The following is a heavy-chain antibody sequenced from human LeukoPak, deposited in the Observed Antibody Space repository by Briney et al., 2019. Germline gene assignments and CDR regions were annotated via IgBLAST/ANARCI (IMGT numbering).Heavy chain of an antibody. D-gene: IGHD3-10*01. CDR1: SDSIPSPY. CDR3: AGHFTVGGNYYFGH. J-gene: IGHJ4*02. V-gene: IGHV4-59*08. CDR2: ISHTGST. Sequence: PSETLSLTCTVSSDSIPSPYWSWIRQSPGQRLEWIAYISHTGSTRYNPSLQSRVAVSIDTSKNEFSLKLTSVTAADTAVYYCAGHFTVGGNYYFGHWDQGTPVTVSS.